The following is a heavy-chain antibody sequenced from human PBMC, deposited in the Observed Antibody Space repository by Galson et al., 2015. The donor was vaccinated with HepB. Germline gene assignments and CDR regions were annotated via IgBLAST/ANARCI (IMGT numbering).Heavy chain of an antibody. CDR3: ARGALVAVVAATQNNWFDP. CDR1: GYTFSIYG. D-gene: IGHD2-15*01. CDR2: ISAYDRST. J-gene: IGHJ5*02. Sequence: SVKVSCKASGYTFSIYGLTWVRQAPGQGLEWMGWISAYDRSTSYAQKLQGRVTMTTDTSTTTAYMELRSLRSDDTAVYYCARGALVAVVAATQNNWFDPWGQGTLVTVSS. V-gene: IGHV1-18*01.